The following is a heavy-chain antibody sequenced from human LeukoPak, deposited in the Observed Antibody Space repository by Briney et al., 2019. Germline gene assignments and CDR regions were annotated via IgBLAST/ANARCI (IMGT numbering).Heavy chain of an antibody. CDR3: ATMKAVRVNDFWSGYPDY. V-gene: IGHV4-61*01. J-gene: IGHJ4*02. Sequence: SGTLSLTCTVSGGSIRSTTHYWSCIRQPPGKGLEWIGYIYHSGTTNYNPSLRSRVTISVDTSKNQFSLKLSSVTAADTAVYYCATMKAVRVNDFWSGYPDYWGQGTLVTVSS. CDR2: IYHSGTT. CDR1: GGSIRSTTHY. D-gene: IGHD3-3*01.